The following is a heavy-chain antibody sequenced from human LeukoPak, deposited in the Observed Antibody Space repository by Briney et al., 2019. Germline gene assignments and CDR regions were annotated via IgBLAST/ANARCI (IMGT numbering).Heavy chain of an antibody. CDR1: GYTFTGYY. CDR3: ARSLVVPAARGSYYYYGMDV. J-gene: IGHJ6*02. Sequence: ASVKVSCKASGYTFTGYYMHWVRQAPGQGLEWMGRINPNSGGTNYAQKFQGRVTMTRDTSISTAYMELSRLRSDDTAVYYCARSLVVPAARGSYYYYGMDVWGQGTTVTVSS. V-gene: IGHV1-2*06. D-gene: IGHD2-2*01. CDR2: INPNSGGT.